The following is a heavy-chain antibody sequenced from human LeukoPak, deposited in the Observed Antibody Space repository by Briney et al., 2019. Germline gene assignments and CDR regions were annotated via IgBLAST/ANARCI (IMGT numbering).Heavy chain of an antibody. D-gene: IGHD3-10*01. CDR3: ARGARFGEEVDY. CDR1: GFTFSSYD. CDR2: IDTAGDT. J-gene: IGHJ4*02. Sequence: PGGSLRLSCAASGFTFSSYDMHWVRQAIGKGLEWVSAIDTAGDTYYPGSVRGRFTISRENAKSSLYLQMNSLRVGDTAVYYCARGARFGEEVDYWGQGTLVTVSS. V-gene: IGHV3-13*01.